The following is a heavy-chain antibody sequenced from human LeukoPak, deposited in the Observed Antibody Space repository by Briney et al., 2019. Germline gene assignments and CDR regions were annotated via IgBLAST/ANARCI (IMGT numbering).Heavy chain of an antibody. J-gene: IGHJ4*02. CDR1: GFTFSPYW. CDR2: IKQDGSER. V-gene: IGHV3-7*01. CDR3: ARYDGGVAIDY. D-gene: IGHD3-16*01. Sequence: GGSLRLSCTASGFTFSPYWLTWVRHSPGKGLEWVANIKQDGSERQYVGSVKDRFIISRDNAQNSLYLQMNSLRAEDTAVYYCARYDGGVAIDYWGQGTLVTVSS.